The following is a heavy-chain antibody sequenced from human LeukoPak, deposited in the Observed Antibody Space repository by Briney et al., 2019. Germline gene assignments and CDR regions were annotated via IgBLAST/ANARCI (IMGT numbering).Heavy chain of an antibody. CDR3: ARGFRYSGYVFPV. CDR1: GGSFSGYY. J-gene: IGHJ4*02. Sequence: PSETLSLTCAVYGGSFSGYYWSWIRQPPGKGLEWIGEINHSGSTNYNPSLKSRVTISVDTSKNQFSLKLSSVTAADTAVYYCARGFRYSGYVFPVWGQGTLVTVSS. CDR2: INHSGST. V-gene: IGHV4-34*01. D-gene: IGHD5-12*01.